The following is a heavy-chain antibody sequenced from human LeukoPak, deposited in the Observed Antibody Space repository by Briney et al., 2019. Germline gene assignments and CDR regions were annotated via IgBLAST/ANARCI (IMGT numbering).Heavy chain of an antibody. CDR1: GGSISSFY. V-gene: IGHV4-59*01. CDR2: IYYSGST. J-gene: IGHJ4*02. Sequence: SETLSLTCTVSGGSISSFYWSWIRQPPGKGLEWIGYIYYSGSTNYNPSLKSRVTISVDTSKNQFSLKLSSVTAADTAVYYCARIYSSSSGIDYWGQGTLVTVSS. CDR3: ARIYSSSSGIDY. D-gene: IGHD6-6*01.